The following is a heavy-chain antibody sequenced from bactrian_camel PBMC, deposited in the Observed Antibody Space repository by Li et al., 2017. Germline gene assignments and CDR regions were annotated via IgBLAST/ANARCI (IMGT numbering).Heavy chain of an antibody. CDR1: SYTPPSSGC. CDR2: IHTGDKST. J-gene: IGHJ4*01. Sequence: VESGGGSVQARGSLTLSCKIYSYTPPSSGCMGWFRQLPGKDRREGVASIHTGDKSTEYADSVKDRFTVSWDKSKNTMYLQMDSLKPEDTAKYYCAMAHGGGWAILDILQYIYWGQGTQVTVS. D-gene: IGHD7*01. V-gene: IGHV3S1*01. CDR3: AMAHGGGWAILDILQYIY.